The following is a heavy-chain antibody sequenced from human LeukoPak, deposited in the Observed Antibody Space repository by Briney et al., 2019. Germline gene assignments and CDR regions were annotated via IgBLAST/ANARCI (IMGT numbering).Heavy chain of an antibody. CDR3: ARDMVAGSGSPTASNY. D-gene: IGHD3-10*01. V-gene: IGHV3-30*04. Sequence: GVYLSLYCAAYGFTCSSYAMHWLRQAPGRGLEGVAIISYDGSNKYYADSVKGRFTISRDNSKNTLYLQMNSLRAEDTAVYYCARDMVAGSGSPTASNYWGQGTLVTVSS. J-gene: IGHJ4*02. CDR2: ISYDGSNK. CDR1: GFTCSSYA.